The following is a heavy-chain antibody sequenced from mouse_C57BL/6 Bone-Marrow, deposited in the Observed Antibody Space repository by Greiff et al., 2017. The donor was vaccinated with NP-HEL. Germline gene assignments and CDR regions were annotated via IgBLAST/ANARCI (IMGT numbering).Heavy chain of an antibody. V-gene: IGHV1-81*01. CDR2: IYPGSGNT. Sequence: VQLVESGAELARPGASVKLSCKASGYTFTSYGISWVKQRTGQGLEWIGEIYPGSGNTYYNEKFKGKATLTADKSSSTAYMELRSLTSEDSAVYFCARSGYYGSTLFAYWGQGTLVTVSA. CDR3: ARSGYYGSTLFAY. CDR1: GYTFTSYG. J-gene: IGHJ3*01. D-gene: IGHD1-1*01.